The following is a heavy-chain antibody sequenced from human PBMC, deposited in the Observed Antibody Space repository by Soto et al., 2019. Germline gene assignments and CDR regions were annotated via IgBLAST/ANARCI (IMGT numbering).Heavy chain of an antibody. CDR2: IYYSGST. CDR1: GFSISRGDYY. CDR3: ARGNSSSWYFRYYYGMDV. V-gene: IGHV4-30-4*01. D-gene: IGHD6-13*01. J-gene: IGHJ6*02. Sequence: SETLSLTCTFSGFSISRGDYYWSWIRQPPGKGLEWIGYIYYSGSTYYNPSLKSRVTMSVDTSKNQFSLKLSSVTAADTAVYYCARGNSSSWYFRYYYGMDVWGQGTTVTVSS.